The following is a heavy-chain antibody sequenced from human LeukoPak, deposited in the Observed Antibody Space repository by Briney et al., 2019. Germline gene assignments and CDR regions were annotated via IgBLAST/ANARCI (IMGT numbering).Heavy chain of an antibody. CDR1: GYTFTSYY. J-gene: IGHJ4*02. Sequence: ASVKVSCKASGYTFTSYYINWVRQATGQGLEWMGWMNPNSGNTGYAQKFQGGVTMTRNTSISTAYIELSSLRSEDTAVYYCARGDSYFDYWGQGTLVTVSS. V-gene: IGHV1-8*01. CDR3: ARGDSYFDY. CDR2: MNPNSGNT. D-gene: IGHD3-22*01.